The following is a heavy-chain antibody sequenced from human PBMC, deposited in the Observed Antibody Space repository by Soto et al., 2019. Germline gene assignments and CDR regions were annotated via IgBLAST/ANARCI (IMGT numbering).Heavy chain of an antibody. Sequence: QLQLQESGSGLVKPSQTLSLTCAVSGGSISSGGYSWSWNRQPPGKGLEWIGYIYHSGSTYYNPSLKSRVTISVDRSKNQFSLKLSSVTAADTAVYYCARGADIVAGGFDYWGQGTLVTVSS. J-gene: IGHJ4*02. V-gene: IGHV4-30-2*01. CDR1: GGSISSGGYS. CDR2: IYHSGST. D-gene: IGHD5-12*01. CDR3: ARGADIVAGGFDY.